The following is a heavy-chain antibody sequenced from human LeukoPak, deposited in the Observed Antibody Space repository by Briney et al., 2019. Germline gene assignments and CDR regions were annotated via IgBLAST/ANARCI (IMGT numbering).Heavy chain of an antibody. CDR3: AKDRLLWFGSPIDY. CDR1: GFTFSSYG. CDR2: IWYDGRNK. V-gene: IGHV3-33*03. Sequence: QSGGSLRLSCVASGFTFSSYGMHWVRQAPGKGLEWVAVIWYDGRNKYYADSVKGRFTISRDKSNHTVYLQMSSLRAEDTAVYYCAKDRLLWFGSPIDYWGQGTLVTVSS. D-gene: IGHD3-10*01. J-gene: IGHJ4*02.